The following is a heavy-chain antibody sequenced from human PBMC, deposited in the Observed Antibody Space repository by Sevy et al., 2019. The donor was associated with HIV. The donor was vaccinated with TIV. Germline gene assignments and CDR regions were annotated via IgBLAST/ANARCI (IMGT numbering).Heavy chain of an antibody. V-gene: IGHV3-53*01. CDR3: AKGLILEWSWHGMDV. Sequence: GGSLRLSCAASGFTVSSNYMSWVRQAPGKGLEWVSVIYSDSNTYYADSVKGRFTISRDNSKNTLYLQMKSLRAEDTAVYYSAKGLILEWSWHGMDVWGQGTTVTVSS. J-gene: IGHJ6*02. CDR1: GFTVSSNY. CDR2: IYSDSNT. D-gene: IGHD3-3*01.